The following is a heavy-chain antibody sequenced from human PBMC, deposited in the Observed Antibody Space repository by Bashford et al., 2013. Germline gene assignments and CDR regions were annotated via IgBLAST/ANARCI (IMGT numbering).Heavy chain of an antibody. D-gene: IGHD5/OR15-5a*01. CDR1: DTPSPAT. V-gene: IGHV1-46*03. J-gene: IGHJ6*02. CDR3: ARAVSDYYGMDV. Sequence: ASVKGLLQGHLDTPSPATICSGCDRPLDKGLSGWELSILALVVQPTHRSFQGRLTMTRDTSTSTVYMELSSLKSEDTAVYYCARAVSDYYGMDVWGQGTTVTVSS. CDR2: SILALVV.